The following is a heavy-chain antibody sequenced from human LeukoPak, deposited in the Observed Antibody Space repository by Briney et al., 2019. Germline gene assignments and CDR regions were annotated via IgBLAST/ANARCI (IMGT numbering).Heavy chain of an antibody. D-gene: IGHD4-17*01. Sequence: PGGSLRLSCAASGFSFSSFWMNWVRQAPGKGLEWVANINQDTSESYYVDSVKGRFTISRDNGKNSLYLQMNSLRAEDTALYFCARGQVTAVTGLASFDVWGQGTLVTVSS. J-gene: IGHJ3*01. CDR3: ARGQVTAVTGLASFDV. V-gene: IGHV3-7*04. CDR1: GFSFSSFW. CDR2: INQDTSES.